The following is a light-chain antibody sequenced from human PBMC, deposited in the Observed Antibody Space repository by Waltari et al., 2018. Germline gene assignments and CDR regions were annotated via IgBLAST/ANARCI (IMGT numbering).Light chain of an antibody. CDR1: SHDVGVYNY. Sequence: QSALTQPASVSGSPGQSITISCTGTSHDVGVYNYVSWHQHLPGKAPKLIIYDVSRWPSGVSNRFSVSKSGNTASLTISGLQAEDEADYYCSSYTNTNTLVFGGGTKVTVL. V-gene: IGLV2-14*03. CDR2: DVS. J-gene: IGLJ2*01. CDR3: SSYTNTNTLV.